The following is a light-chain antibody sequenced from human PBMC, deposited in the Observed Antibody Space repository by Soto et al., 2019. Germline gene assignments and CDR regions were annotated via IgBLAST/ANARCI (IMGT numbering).Light chain of an antibody. V-gene: IGKV3-20*01. J-gene: IGKJ1*01. Sequence: ENLLTQSPGTLSLSPGEGATLSCRASRGVSANYLAWYQQKPGQAPRLLIYGASSRATGIPDRFSGSGSGTDFTLTISRLEPEDFAVYYCQQYVSSPRTFGQGTKVDIK. CDR1: RGVSANY. CDR2: GAS. CDR3: QQYVSSPRT.